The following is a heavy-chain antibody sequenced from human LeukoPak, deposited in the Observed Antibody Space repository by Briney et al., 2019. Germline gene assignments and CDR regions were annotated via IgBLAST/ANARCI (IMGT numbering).Heavy chain of an antibody. J-gene: IGHJ4*02. CDR2: ISSSSSTI. V-gene: IGHV3-48*01. Sequence: TGGSLRLSCAASGFTFSSYEMNWVRQAPGKGLEWVSYISSSSSTIYYADSVKGRFTISRDNAKNSLYLQMNSLRAEDTAVYYCASDDGDIDYWGQGTLVTVSS. CDR1: GFTFSSYE. D-gene: IGHD4-17*01. CDR3: ASDDGDIDY.